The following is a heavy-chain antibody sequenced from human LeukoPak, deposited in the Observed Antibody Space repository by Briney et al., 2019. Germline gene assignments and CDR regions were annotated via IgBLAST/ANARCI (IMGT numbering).Heavy chain of an antibody. CDR2: ISWNSGSI. CDR1: GFTFDDYA. J-gene: IGHJ6*03. CDR3: AKAFRGLREYYYYMDV. V-gene: IGHV3-9*01. D-gene: IGHD3-16*01. Sequence: GRSLRLSCAASGFTFDDYAMHWVRQAPGKGLEWVSGISWNSGSIGYADSVKGRFTISRDNSKNTLYLQMNSLRAEDTAVYYCAKAFRGLREYYYYMDVWGKGTTVTVSS.